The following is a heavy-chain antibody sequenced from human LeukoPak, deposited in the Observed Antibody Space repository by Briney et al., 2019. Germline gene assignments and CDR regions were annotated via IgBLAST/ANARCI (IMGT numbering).Heavy chain of an antibody. CDR3: ASDTDYYYGMDV. CDR2: ISAYNGNT. J-gene: IGHJ6*02. V-gene: IGHV1-18*01. CDR1: GYTFTSYG. Sequence: ASVKVSCKASGYTFTSYGISWVRPAPGQGLEWMGWISAYNGNTNYAQKLQGRVTMTTDTSTSTAYTELRSLRSDDTAVYYCASDTDYYYGMDVWGQGTTVTVSS.